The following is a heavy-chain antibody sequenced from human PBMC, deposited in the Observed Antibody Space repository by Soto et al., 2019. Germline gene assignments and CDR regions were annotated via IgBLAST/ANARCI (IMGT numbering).Heavy chain of an antibody. Sequence: SETLSLTCTVSGGPISSYHWSGIRQQPGKGLEWIGYINHSGSTYYNPSLKSRITITVDRSKNQFSLKLSSVASADTAVYYCARVPSPWGQGTLVTVSS. CDR1: GGPISSYH. CDR3: ARVPSP. J-gene: IGHJ5*02. V-gene: IGHV4-59*12. CDR2: INHSGST.